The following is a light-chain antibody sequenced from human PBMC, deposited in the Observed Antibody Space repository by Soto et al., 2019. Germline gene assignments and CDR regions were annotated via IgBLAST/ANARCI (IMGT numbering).Light chain of an antibody. Sequence: EIVMTQSPATLSVSPGERATLSCRASQSVSSNLAWYQQKPGQAPRLLIYGASTRATGIPARFSGSGSGTEFTLTISSLQSEDFAVYYCQQYNNWPRGVGQGTKVDSK. J-gene: IGKJ1*01. CDR2: GAS. V-gene: IGKV3-15*01. CDR3: QQYNNWPRG. CDR1: QSVSSN.